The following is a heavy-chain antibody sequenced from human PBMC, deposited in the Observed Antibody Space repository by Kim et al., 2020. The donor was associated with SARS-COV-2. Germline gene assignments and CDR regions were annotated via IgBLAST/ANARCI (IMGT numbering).Heavy chain of an antibody. CDR1: GFTFSSYA. CDR3: AKDGLGWDYDFWSGFVFQH. V-gene: IGHV3-23*01. J-gene: IGHJ1*01. Sequence: GGSLRLSCVASGFTFSSYAMSWVRQAPGKGLEWVSAISGSGGSTYYADSVKGRFTISRDNSKNTLYLQMNSLRAEDTAVYYCAKDGLGWDYDFWSGFVFQHWGQGTLVTVSS. CDR2: ISGSGGST. D-gene: IGHD3-3*01.